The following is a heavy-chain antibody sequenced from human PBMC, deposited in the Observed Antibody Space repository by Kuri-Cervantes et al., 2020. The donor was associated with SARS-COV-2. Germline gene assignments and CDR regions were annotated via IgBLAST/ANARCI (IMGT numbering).Heavy chain of an antibody. CDR2: ISGSGGST. Sequence: GESLKISCAASGFTFSSYAMSWVRQAPGKGLGWVSAISGSGGSTYYADSVKGRFTISRDNSKNTLYLQMNSLRAEDTAVYYCARESLIGGFDYWGQGTLVTVSS. V-gene: IGHV3-23*01. J-gene: IGHJ4*02. D-gene: IGHD3-10*01. CDR1: GFTFSSYA. CDR3: ARESLIGGFDY.